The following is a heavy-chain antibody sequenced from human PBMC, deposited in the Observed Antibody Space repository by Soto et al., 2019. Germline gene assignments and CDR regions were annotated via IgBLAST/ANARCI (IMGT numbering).Heavy chain of an antibody. CDR3: AKGREPTSVGVVYTSGWLSS. Sequence: EVQLLESGGGLVQPGGSLRLFCAASGFTFSSYAMSWVRQAPGKGLGWVSTISSSGGSTYYADSVKGRFTVSRDNPKNTLYLQMNSLGADDAAVYYCAKGREPTSVGVVYTSGWLSSWGQGTLLTVSS. D-gene: IGHD6-19*01. V-gene: IGHV3-23*01. J-gene: IGHJ5*02. CDR1: GFTFSSYA. CDR2: ISSSGGST.